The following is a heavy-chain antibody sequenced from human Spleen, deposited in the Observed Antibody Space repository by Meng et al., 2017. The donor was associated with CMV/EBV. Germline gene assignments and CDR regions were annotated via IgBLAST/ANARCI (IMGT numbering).Heavy chain of an antibody. D-gene: IGHD2-2*01. CDR1: SHSNK. V-gene: IGHV4-39*01. Sequence: SHSNKGGWIGQRAGKEQEWIETISYNRKTYYNPDVKGRGNKRIGKSNNQIAMKLSSMTEANTAMYYCARQGYSSSTSCYGGHSFDHWSQGTLVTVSS. CDR2: ISYNRKT. J-gene: IGHJ4*02. CDR3: ARQGYSSSTSCYGGHSFDH.